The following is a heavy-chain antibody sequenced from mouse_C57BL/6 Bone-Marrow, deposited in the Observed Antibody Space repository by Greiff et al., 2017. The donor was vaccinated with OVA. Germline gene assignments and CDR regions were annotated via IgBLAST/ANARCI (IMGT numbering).Heavy chain of an antibody. J-gene: IGHJ2*01. CDR3: AREGHIYFDY. CDR2: IDPSDSYT. Sequence: QVQLQQPGAELVMPGASVKLSCKASGYTFTSYWMHWVKQRPGQGLEWIGEIDPSDSYTNYNQKFKGKSTLTVDKSSSTAYMQLSSLTSEDSAVYYCAREGHIYFDYWGQGTTLTVSS. V-gene: IGHV1-69*01. CDR1: GYTFTSYW.